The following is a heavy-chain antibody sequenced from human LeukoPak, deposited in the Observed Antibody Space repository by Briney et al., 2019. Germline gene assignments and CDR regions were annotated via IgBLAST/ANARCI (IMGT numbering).Heavy chain of an antibody. Sequence: PGGSLRLSCAASGFTFSSYAMHWVRRAPGKGLEYVSAISSNGGSTYYANSVKGRFTISRDNSKNTLYLQMGSLRAEDMAVYYCASLYSSSSWAFDIWGQGTMVTVSS. CDR3: ASLYSSSSWAFDI. V-gene: IGHV3-64*01. CDR2: ISSNGGST. J-gene: IGHJ3*02. CDR1: GFTFSSYA. D-gene: IGHD6-6*01.